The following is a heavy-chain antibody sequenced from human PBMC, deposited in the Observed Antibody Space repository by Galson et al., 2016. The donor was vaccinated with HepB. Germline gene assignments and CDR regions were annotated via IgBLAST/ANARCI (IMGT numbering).Heavy chain of an antibody. D-gene: IGHD2-8*02. Sequence: GKGLEWVANIKQDGSEKYYVDSVKGRFTISRDNAKNSLYLQMNSLRAEDTAVYYCASWWQTPASYFDYWGQGTLVTVSS. CDR3: ASWWQTPASYFDY. V-gene: IGHV3-7*01. J-gene: IGHJ4*02. CDR2: IKQDGSEK.